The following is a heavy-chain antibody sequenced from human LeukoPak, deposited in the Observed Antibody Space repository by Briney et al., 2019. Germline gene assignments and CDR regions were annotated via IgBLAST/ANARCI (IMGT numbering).Heavy chain of an antibody. CDR1: GFTFSSYG. V-gene: IGHV3-33*01. D-gene: IGHD1-1*01. Sequence: PGRSLRLSCAASGFTFSSYGMHWVRQAPGQGLGWVAVIWYDGSNKYYAESVKGRFTISRDNSKHTLYLQMNSLRAEDTAVYYCARFWNDGPIDYWGQGTLVTVSS. CDR2: IWYDGSNK. CDR3: ARFWNDGPIDY. J-gene: IGHJ4*02.